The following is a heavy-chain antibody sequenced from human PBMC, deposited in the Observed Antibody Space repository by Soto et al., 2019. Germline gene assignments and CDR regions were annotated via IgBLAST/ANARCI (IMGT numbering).Heavy chain of an antibody. Sequence: PSETLSLTCTVSGGSIISCGYYWSLIRQHPGKGLEWIGYIYYSGSTYYNPSLKSRVTISVDTSKNQFSLKLSSVTAADTAVYYCARVRGYSGYAQNYFDYWGQGTLVTVSS. J-gene: IGHJ4*02. CDR1: GGSIISCGYY. CDR3: ARVRGYSGYAQNYFDY. CDR2: IYYSGST. V-gene: IGHV4-31*03. D-gene: IGHD5-12*01.